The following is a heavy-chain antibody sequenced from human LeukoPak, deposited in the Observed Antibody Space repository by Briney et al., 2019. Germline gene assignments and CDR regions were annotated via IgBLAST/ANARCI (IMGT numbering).Heavy chain of an antibody. Sequence: PSETLSLTCTVSGGSISSGSYYWSWIRQPAGKGLEWIGRIYTSGSTNYNPSLKSRVTMSVDTSKNQFSLKLSPVTAADTAVYYCAREGGPYDFWSGYYRPGYYFDYWGQGTLVTVSS. V-gene: IGHV4-61*02. J-gene: IGHJ4*02. CDR2: IYTSGST. CDR3: AREGGPYDFWSGYYRPGYYFDY. CDR1: GGSISSGSYY. D-gene: IGHD3-3*01.